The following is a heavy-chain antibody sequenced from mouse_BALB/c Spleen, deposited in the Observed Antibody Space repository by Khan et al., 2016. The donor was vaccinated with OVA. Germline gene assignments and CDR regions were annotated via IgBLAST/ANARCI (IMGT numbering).Heavy chain of an antibody. CDR1: GLTIKDTY. Sequence: VQLQQSGAELVKSAATVKLSCTASGLTIKDTYIHWLKQRPEQGLEWIGSIDPPNGNTKYDPTLQGKATITADTSSNTVYLQVSGLTSEDTAVYYCARMARKWGQGTTLTVSS. V-gene: IGHV14-3*02. CDR2: IDPPNGNT. CDR3: ARMARK. J-gene: IGHJ2*01.